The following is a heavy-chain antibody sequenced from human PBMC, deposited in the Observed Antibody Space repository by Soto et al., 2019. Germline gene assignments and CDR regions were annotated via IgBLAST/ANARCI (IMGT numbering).Heavy chain of an antibody. D-gene: IGHD2-2*02. J-gene: IGHJ5*02. CDR1: GYTFTGYY. CDR2: INPNSGGT. V-gene: IGHV1-2*02. CDR3: ARDIVVVPAAIRYVNWFDP. Sequence: ASVKVSCKASGYTFTGYYMHWVRQAPGQGLEWMGWINPNSGGTNYAQKFQGRVTMTRDTSISTAYMELSRLRSDDTAVYYCARDIVVVPAAIRYVNWFDPWGQGTPVTGSS.